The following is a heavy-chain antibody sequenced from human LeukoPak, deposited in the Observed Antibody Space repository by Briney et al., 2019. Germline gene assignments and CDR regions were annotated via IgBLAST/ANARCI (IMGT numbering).Heavy chain of an antibody. CDR2: INYSGRT. CDR3: AREVATIHAFDL. CDR1: GGSISSHY. Sequence: SETLSLTCSVSGGSISSHYWIWLRQPPGKGLEWIGYINYSGRTNYNSSLKSRVTISVDTSKNQFSLKLSSVTAADTAVYYCAREVATIHAFDLWGQGTMVTVSS. D-gene: IGHD5-12*01. J-gene: IGHJ3*01. V-gene: IGHV4-59*11.